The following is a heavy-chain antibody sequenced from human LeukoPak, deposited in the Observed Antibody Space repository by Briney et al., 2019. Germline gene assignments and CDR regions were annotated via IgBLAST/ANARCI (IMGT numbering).Heavy chain of an antibody. Sequence: SETLSLTCTVSGYSISSGYNWGWIRQPPGKGLEWVGNIYQSGSTNYNPSLKSRVTISLDTSKNQFSLKLTPVTAADTAVYYCARSVMDSSDFYYFDYWGQGTLVTVSS. CDR1: GYSISSGYN. CDR3: ARSVMDSSDFYYFDY. D-gene: IGHD3-22*01. J-gene: IGHJ4*02. V-gene: IGHV4-38-2*02. CDR2: IYQSGST.